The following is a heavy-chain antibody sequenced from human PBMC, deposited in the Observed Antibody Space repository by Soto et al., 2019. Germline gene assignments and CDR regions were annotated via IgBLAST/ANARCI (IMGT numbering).Heavy chain of an antibody. J-gene: IGHJ5*02. V-gene: IGHV3-23*01. CDR2: ISGSGGST. D-gene: IGHD1-26*01. CDR1: GFTFSSYA. Sequence: GGSLRLSCAASGFTFSSYAMSWVRQAPGKGLEWVSAISGSGGSTYYADSVKGRFTISRDNSKNTLYLQMNSLRAEDTAVYYCAKDPSPYSGSYGVGWFDPWGQGTLVTVSS. CDR3: AKDPSPYSGSYGVGWFDP.